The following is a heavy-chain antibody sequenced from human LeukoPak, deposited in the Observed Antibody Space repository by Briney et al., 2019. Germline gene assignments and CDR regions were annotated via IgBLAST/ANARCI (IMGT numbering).Heavy chain of an antibody. CDR2: INQYGSEK. Sequence: PGGSLRPSCAASGFTFSRFWMSWVRQAPGKGLEWVANINQYGSEKNYVDSVKGRFTISRDNSRNTLYLQMNSLRAEDTAVYYCAKALYYCGDGRCYSNSYYYYMDVWGKGTTVTVSS. D-gene: IGHD2-15*01. J-gene: IGHJ6*03. CDR3: AKALYYCGDGRCYSNSYYYYMDV. V-gene: IGHV3-7*03. CDR1: GFTFSRFW.